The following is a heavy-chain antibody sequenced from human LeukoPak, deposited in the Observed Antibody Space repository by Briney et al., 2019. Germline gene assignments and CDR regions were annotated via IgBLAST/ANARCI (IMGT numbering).Heavy chain of an antibody. CDR3: ARDRRGIAAAGTSFDI. D-gene: IGHD6-13*01. V-gene: IGHV4-31*11. Sequence: SEILSLTCAVSGGSISSGGYSWSWIRQHPGKGLEWIGYIYYSGSTYYNPSLKSRVTISVDTSKNQFSLKLSSVTAADTAVYYCARDRRGIAAAGTSFDIWGQGTMVTVSS. J-gene: IGHJ3*02. CDR2: IYYSGST. CDR1: GGSISSGGYS.